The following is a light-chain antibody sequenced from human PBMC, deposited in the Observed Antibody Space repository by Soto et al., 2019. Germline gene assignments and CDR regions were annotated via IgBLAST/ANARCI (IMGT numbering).Light chain of an antibody. CDR1: QSMSNR. CDR2: KAS. V-gene: IGKV1-5*03. Sequence: DIQMTQSPSTLSASIGDRVTITCRASQSMSNRLAWYQQKPGKAPKLLIYKASSLESGVPSRFSGCESGTEFTLTIRRPTPYYFATYYRQKIIFYPWTFGQGTKGGIK. CDR3: QKIIFYPWT. J-gene: IGKJ1*01.